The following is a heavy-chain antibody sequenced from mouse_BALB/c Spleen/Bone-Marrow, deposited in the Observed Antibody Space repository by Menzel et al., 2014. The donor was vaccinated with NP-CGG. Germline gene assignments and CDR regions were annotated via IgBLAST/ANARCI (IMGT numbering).Heavy chain of an antibody. CDR1: GFTFSRFG. Sequence: DVKVEESGGGLVQPGGSRRLSCAASGFTFSRFGMHWVRQAPEKGLEWVAFISSGSSSIYYTDTVKGRCTISRDNPKNTLFLQMTSLRSEDTAMYYCGRGDYWGQGTTLTVSS. CDR2: ISSGSSSI. CDR3: GRGDY. J-gene: IGHJ2*01. V-gene: IGHV5-17*02.